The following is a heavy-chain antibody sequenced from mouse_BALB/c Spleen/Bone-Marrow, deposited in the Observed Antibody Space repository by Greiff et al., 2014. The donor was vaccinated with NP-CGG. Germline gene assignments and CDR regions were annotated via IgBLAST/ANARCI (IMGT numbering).Heavy chain of an antibody. CDR3: TIGGFDY. CDR2: INPSNGGT. J-gene: IGHJ2*01. CDR1: GYTFTSYW. V-gene: IGHV1S16*01. Sequence: QVQLKESGAELVKPGASVKLSCKASGYTFTSYWMHRVKLRPGQGFEWIGEINPSNGGTNYNEKFKRKATLTVDKSSSTAYMQPSSLTSEDSAVYYCTIGGFDYWGQGTTLTVSS.